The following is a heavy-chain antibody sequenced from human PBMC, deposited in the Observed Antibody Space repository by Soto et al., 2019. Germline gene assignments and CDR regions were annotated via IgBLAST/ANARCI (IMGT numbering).Heavy chain of an antibody. J-gene: IGHJ6*02. D-gene: IGHD3-10*01. CDR3: VRGGADLYQNGLGV. CDR2: MTADGTGT. V-gene: IGHV3-23*01. CDR1: GFTLKAYG. Sequence: DVQMLESGGGLVQPGGSLRLSCAASGFTLKAYGMSWLRQPPGKGLEWVSSMTADGTGTAHADSVKDRFTTSRDDSRDTLYLEMNSLIIEDTAVYYCVRGGADLYQNGLGVWGQGTTVSVSS.